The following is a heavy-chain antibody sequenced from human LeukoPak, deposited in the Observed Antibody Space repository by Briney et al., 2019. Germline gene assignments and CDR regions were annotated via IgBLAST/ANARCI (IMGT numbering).Heavy chain of an antibody. CDR1: GFTFSSYA. D-gene: IGHD6-19*01. Sequence: PGGSLRLSCAASGFTFSSYAMNWVRQPPGKGREWVSYISSSYNTIYYADSVKGRFTISRDNAKNSLYLQMDSLRAEDTAVYYCARDPSNSSGWNYFDYWGQGTLVTVSS. J-gene: IGHJ4*02. CDR2: ISSSYNTI. V-gene: IGHV3-48*01. CDR3: ARDPSNSSGWNYFDY.